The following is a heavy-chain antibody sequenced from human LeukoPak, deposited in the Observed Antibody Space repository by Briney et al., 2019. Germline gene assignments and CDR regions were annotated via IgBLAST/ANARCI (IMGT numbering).Heavy chain of an antibody. V-gene: IGHV3-7*05. D-gene: IGHD1-26*01. CDR2: INQDGSGK. CDR3: TRVSLSGEGDY. J-gene: IGHJ4*02. Sequence: PGGSLRLSCAASGFIFSASWMKWGRQAPGKGLEWVANINQDGSGKYYVDSVKGRFTISRDNARNSVFLQMNSLRADDTAVYYCTRVSLSGEGDYWGQGTLVTVSS. CDR1: GFIFSASW.